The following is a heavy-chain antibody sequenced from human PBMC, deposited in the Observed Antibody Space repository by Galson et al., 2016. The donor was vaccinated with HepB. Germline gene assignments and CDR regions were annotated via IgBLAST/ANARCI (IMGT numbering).Heavy chain of an antibody. Sequence: SVKVSCKASGDTFNSNTVTWVRQAPGQGLVWMGRIIPLFGITTYSQNFQARVTISADRTTNTAYMELSSLRSDDTAVYYCARVTLNVDTAMPYYIDYWGQGTLVTVSS. V-gene: IGHV1-69*02. J-gene: IGHJ4*02. CDR3: ARVTLNVDTAMPYYIDY. D-gene: IGHD5-18*01. CDR2: IIPLFGIT. CDR1: GDTFNSNT.